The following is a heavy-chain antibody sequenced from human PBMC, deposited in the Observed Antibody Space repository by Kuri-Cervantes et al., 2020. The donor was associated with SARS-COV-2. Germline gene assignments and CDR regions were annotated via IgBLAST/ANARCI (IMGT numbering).Heavy chain of an antibody. CDR1: GFTFSNYW. Sequence: GGSLRLSCVVSGFTFSNYWMHWVRQAPGKGLVWVARISSDGRSRSFADAVEGRFTISRDNAKNSLYLQMNSLRAEDTAVYYCARDHDSSGTWGQGTLVTVSS. V-gene: IGHV3-74*01. D-gene: IGHD3-22*01. CDR3: ARDHDSSGT. CDR2: ISSDGRSR. J-gene: IGHJ4*02.